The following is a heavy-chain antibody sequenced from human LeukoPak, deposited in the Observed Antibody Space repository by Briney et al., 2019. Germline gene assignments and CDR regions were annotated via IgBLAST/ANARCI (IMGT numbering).Heavy chain of an antibody. CDR2: ISGSGGST. J-gene: IGHJ4*02. V-gene: IGHV3-23*01. Sequence: GGLLRRSCAASGSTIRSYDMSWVGQAPGKGLEWVSAISGSGGSTYYADSVKGRFTISRDNSKNTLYLQMNSLRAEDTAVYYCAKDWGDILTGFDYWGQGTLVTVSS. CDR3: AKDWGDILTGFDY. D-gene: IGHD3-9*01. CDR1: GSTIRSYD.